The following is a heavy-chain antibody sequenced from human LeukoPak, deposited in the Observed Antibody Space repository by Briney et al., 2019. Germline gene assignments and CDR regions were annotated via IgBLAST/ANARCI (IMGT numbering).Heavy chain of an antibody. V-gene: IGHV3-23*01. CDR1: GFXFSSYA. Sequence: PGGSLRLSCAASGFXFSSYAMSWVRQAPGKGLGWVSAISGSGGSTYYADSVKGRFTISRDNSKNTLYLQMNSLRAEDTAVYYCAKDRNVVVGPFDPWGQGTLVTVSS. CDR2: ISGSGGST. J-gene: IGHJ5*02. CDR3: AKDRNVVVGPFDP. D-gene: IGHD2-15*01.